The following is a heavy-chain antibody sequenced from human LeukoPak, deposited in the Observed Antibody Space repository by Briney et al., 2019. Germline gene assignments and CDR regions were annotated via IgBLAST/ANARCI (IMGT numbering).Heavy chain of an antibody. CDR3: ARSGSDFDY. CDR2: SYHSGST. CDR1: GGSISSYY. V-gene: IGHV4-59*01. Sequence: SETLSLTCTVSGGSISSYYWSWIRQPPGKGLEWIGYSYHSGSTNYNPSLKSRITISVDMSKNQFSLKLNSVTAPDTAVYYCARSGSDFDYWGQGTLVTVSS. D-gene: IGHD3-10*01. J-gene: IGHJ4*02.